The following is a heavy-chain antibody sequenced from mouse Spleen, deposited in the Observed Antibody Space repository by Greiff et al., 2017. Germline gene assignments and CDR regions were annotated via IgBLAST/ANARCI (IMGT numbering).Heavy chain of an antibody. CDR1: GFSLTSYG. CDR2: IWGGGST. J-gene: IGHJ3*01. V-gene: IGHV2-6*01. Sequence: QVQLQQSGPGLVAPSQSLSITCTVSGFSLTSYGVDWVRQSPGKGLEWLGVIWGGGSTNYNSALKSRLSISKDNSKSQVFLKMNSLQTDDTAMYYCASDKGNSWFAYWGQGTLVTVSA. CDR3: ASDKGNSWFAY.